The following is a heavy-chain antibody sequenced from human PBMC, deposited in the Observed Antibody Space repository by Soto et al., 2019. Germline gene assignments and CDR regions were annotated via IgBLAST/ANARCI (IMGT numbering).Heavy chain of an antibody. CDR1: GDSVTFGHHY. D-gene: IGHD3-10*01. CDR2: IFFTGAT. V-gene: IGHV4-61*01. J-gene: IGHJ6*02. CDR3: ARAGSDSAGSSLGRRLDV. Sequence: QVQLQESGPGLVKPSGTLSLICIVSGDSVTFGHHYWSWIRQPPGKGLEWIGHIFFTGATNSSPYLTSRVTMSVDSFKSQFSLTLTSVTAADSAIYYCARAGSDSAGSSLGRRLDVWGQGTTVTVSS.